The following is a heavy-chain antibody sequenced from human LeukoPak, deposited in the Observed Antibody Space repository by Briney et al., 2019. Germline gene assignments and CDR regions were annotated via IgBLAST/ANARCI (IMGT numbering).Heavy chain of an antibody. J-gene: IGHJ4*02. CDR1: GYTFTGYY. Sequence: ASVKVSCKASGYTFTGYYMHWVRQAPGQGLEWMGWINPNSGGTNYAQKFQGRVTMTRDTSISTAYMELSRLRSDDTAVYYCARDPPYSSPFWGLGAVASRGNYWGQGTLVTVSS. CDR3: ARDPPYSSPFWGLGAVASRGNY. CDR2: INPNSGGT. D-gene: IGHD6-13*01. V-gene: IGHV1-2*02.